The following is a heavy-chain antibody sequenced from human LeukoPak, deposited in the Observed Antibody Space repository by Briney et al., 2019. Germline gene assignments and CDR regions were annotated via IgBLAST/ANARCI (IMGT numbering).Heavy chain of an antibody. D-gene: IGHD5-18*01. CDR3: ATDLTALVDY. Sequence: GGSLRLSCAASGFTFSSYAMSWVRQAPGKGLEWVSAISSSGGSTYYADSVKGRFTISRDISKNTLYLQMNSLRAEDTAVYYCATDLTALVDYWGQGTLVTVSS. CDR2: ISSSGGST. V-gene: IGHV3-23*01. J-gene: IGHJ4*02. CDR1: GFTFSSYA.